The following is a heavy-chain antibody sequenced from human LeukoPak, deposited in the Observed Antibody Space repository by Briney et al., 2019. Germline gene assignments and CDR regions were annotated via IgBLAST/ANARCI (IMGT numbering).Heavy chain of an antibody. D-gene: IGHD3-16*01. CDR3: ARGLHDDGMDV. Sequence: PGGSLRLSCAASGFTFSSYSMNWVRQAPGKGLEWVSSISSSSSYIYYADSVKGRFTISRDNAKNSLYLQMNSLKAEDTAVYYCARGLHDDGMDVWGQGTTVTVSS. V-gene: IGHV3-21*01. J-gene: IGHJ6*02. CDR1: GFTFSSYS. CDR2: ISSSSSYI.